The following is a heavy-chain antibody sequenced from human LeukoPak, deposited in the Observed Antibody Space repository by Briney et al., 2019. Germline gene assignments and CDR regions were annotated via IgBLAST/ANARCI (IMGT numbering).Heavy chain of an antibody. CDR3: AKGIAVAGTLLTPPDC. CDR1: GFNFNNAW. Sequence: GGSLRLSCAASGFNFNNAWMNWVRQAPGKGLVWVSRIDGDGSSTNYADSVKGRFTISRDNSKNTLYLQMNSLRAEDTAVYYCAKGIAVAGTLLTPPDCWGQGTLVTVSS. CDR2: IDGDGSST. J-gene: IGHJ4*02. D-gene: IGHD6-19*01. V-gene: IGHV3-74*01.